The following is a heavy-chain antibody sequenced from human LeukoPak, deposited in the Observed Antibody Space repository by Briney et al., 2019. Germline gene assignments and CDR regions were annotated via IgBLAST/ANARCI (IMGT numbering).Heavy chain of an antibody. Sequence: GGSLRLSCAASGFTFSIYYMSWVRQAPGKGLEWVATIKQDGSEKYFVDSVKGRFTISRDNAKNSLYLQMNNLRVDDTAVYYCARYCSGGSCFDYWGQGTLVTVSS. CDR1: GFTFSIYY. CDR3: ARYCSGGSCFDY. D-gene: IGHD2-15*01. CDR2: IKQDGSEK. V-gene: IGHV3-7*03. J-gene: IGHJ4*02.